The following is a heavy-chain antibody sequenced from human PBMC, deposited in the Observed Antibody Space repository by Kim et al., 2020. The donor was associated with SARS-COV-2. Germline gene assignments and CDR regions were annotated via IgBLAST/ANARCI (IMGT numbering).Heavy chain of an antibody. CDR1: GYNFDDYR. D-gene: IGHD5-12*01. V-gene: IGHV5-10-1*01. Sequence: GGSLRLSCKVSGYNFDDYRITWVRQMSGKGLEWVGSIDPGLSYTKYMPSFQGHVTISVDKSINTAYLQWSGLKASDTAIYYCARARYSLYYGIDVWGQGTTVTVSS. CDR2: IDPGLSYT. J-gene: IGHJ6*02. CDR3: ARARYSLYYGIDV.